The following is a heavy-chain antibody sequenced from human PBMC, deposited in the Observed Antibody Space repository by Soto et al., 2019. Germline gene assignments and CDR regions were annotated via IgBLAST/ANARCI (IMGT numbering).Heavy chain of an antibody. D-gene: IGHD1-7*01. CDR2: INPNSGGT. CDR3: SSDSLLELSRNYYRIDV. V-gene: IGHV1-2*04. CDR1: GYTFTGYY. J-gene: IGHJ6*01. Sequence: ASVKVSCKASGYTFTGYYMHWVRQAPGQGLEWMGWINPNSGGTNYAQKFQGWVTITRDTSTSTAYMELSRLRSDDPAVYYCSSDSLLELSRNYYRIDVSGQRTLVTLS.